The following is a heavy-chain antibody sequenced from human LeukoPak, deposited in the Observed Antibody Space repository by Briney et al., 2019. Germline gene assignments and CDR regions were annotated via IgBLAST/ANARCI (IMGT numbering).Heavy chain of an antibody. V-gene: IGHV4-61*02. CDR3: ARGLSSGWYNGYDY. Sequence: PSQTLSLTCTVSGGSISSGSYYWSWIRQPAGKGLEWIGRIYTSGSTNYNPSLKSRVTMSVDTSKNQFSLKLSSVTAADTAVYYCARGLSSGWYNGYDYWGQGTLVTVSS. CDR1: GGSISSGSYY. CDR2: IYTSGST. D-gene: IGHD6-19*01. J-gene: IGHJ4*02.